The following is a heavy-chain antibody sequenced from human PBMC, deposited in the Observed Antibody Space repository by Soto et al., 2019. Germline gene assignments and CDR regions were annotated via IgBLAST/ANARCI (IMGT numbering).Heavy chain of an antibody. V-gene: IGHV3-7*05. CDR2: IKQDESEK. Sequence: EVQLVQSGGGLVQPGGSLRLSCAASGFTFSSHCMTWVLQGPGKGLEWVANIKQDESEKYYVDSVKGRFTISRDNAKDSLYLQMSSRRDEDTAVYYCARLSGQEGATGYRFFDSWGPGALVIVSS. D-gene: IGHD3-9*01. CDR3: ARLSGQEGATGYRFFDS. CDR1: GFTFSSHC. J-gene: IGHJ4*02.